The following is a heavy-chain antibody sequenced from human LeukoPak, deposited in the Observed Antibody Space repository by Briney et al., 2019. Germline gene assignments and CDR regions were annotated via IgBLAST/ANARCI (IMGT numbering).Heavy chain of an antibody. CDR3: ARPWPSVAGHYWYFDL. CDR1: GYTFTSYY. Sequence: ASVKVSCKASGYTFTSYYMHWVRQAPGQGLEWMGTINPSGGSTSYAQKFQGRVTMTRDTSTSTVYMELSSLRSEDTAVYYCARPWPSVAGHYWYFDLWGRGTLVTVSS. D-gene: IGHD6-19*01. J-gene: IGHJ2*01. CDR2: INPSGGST. V-gene: IGHV1-46*01.